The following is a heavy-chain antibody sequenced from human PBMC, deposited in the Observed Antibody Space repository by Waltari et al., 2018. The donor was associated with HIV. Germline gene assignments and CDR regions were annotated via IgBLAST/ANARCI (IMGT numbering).Heavy chain of an antibody. CDR1: GGTFSSYA. CDR3: AVRRGYSGYADWGAAFDI. CDR2: IIPIFGTA. J-gene: IGHJ3*02. D-gene: IGHD5-12*01. Sequence: QVQLVQSGAEVKKPGSSVKVSCKASGGTFSSYAISWVRQAPGQGLEWMGGIIPIFGTANYAQKFQGRVTITADKSTSTAYMELSSLRSEDTAVYYCAVRRGYSGYADWGAAFDIWGQGTMVTVSS. V-gene: IGHV1-69*06.